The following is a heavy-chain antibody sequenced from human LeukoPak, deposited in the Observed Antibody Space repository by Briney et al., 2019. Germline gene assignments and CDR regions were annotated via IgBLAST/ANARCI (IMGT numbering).Heavy chain of an antibody. J-gene: IGHJ6*03. Sequence: GSSVKVSCKASGGTFSTYAISWVRQAPGQGLEWMGGIIPIFGTSNYAEKFQGRVTITADESTSTAYIELSSLNSEDTAVYYCARTIAARTYYYYYMDVWGKGTTATVSS. D-gene: IGHD6-6*01. CDR3: ARTIAARTYYYYYMDV. V-gene: IGHV1-69*01. CDR1: GGTFSTYA. CDR2: IIPIFGTS.